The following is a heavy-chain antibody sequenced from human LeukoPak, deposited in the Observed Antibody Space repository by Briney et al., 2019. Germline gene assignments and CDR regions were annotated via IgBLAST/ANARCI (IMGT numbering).Heavy chain of an antibody. J-gene: IGHJ3*02. CDR3: AREIQYYDFWSGYSPDAFDI. Sequence: SGGSLRLSCAASGFTFSSYSMNWVRQAPGKGLEWVSSISSSSSYIYYADSVKGRFTISRDNAKNSLYLQMNSLRAEDTAVYYCAREIQYYDFWSGYSPDAFDIWGQGTMVTVSS. V-gene: IGHV3-21*01. CDR1: GFTFSSYS. D-gene: IGHD3-3*01. CDR2: ISSSSSYI.